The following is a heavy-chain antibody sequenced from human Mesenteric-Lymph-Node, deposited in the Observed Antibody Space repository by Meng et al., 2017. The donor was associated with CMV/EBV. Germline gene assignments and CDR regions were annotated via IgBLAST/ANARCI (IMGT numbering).Heavy chain of an antibody. CDR2: ISDSSGSI. CDR3: AKGGMIFGVVIPHPWFDP. J-gene: IGHJ5*02. CDR1: GFTFSSYA. V-gene: IGHV3-23*01. Sequence: GESLKISCAASGFTFSSYAMSWVRQAPGKGLEWVSSISDSSGSIYYADSVKGRFTISRDNSKNTLYLQMNNLRAEDTAIYYCAKGGMIFGVVIPHPWFDPWGQGTLVTVYS. D-gene: IGHD3-3*01.